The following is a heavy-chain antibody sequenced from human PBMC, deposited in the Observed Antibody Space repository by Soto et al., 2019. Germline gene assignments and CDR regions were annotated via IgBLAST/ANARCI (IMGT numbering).Heavy chain of an antibody. Sequence: EVQLVESGGGLVQPGRSLRLSCVASGFIADDYAMHWVRQAPGKGLEWVSGISSNSATINYADSVKGRFTISRDNAKNSLFLQMNSLRPADTAFYYCVKDMKWGGMTTIHYFDSWGQGTLGTVSS. CDR1: GFIADDYA. CDR2: ISSNSATI. J-gene: IGHJ4*02. CDR3: VKDMKWGGMTTIHYFDS. D-gene: IGHD4-17*01. V-gene: IGHV3-9*02.